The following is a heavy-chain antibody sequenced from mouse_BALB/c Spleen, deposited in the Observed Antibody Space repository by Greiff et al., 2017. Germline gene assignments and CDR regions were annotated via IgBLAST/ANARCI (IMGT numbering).Heavy chain of an antibody. CDR3: ARSDGYYAMDY. CDR2: IDPYNGGT. D-gene: IGHD2-3*01. V-gene: IGHV1S135*01. CDR1: GYSFTGYN. Sequence: EVKLQESGPELGKPGASVKISCKASGYSFTGYNMYWVKQSHRKSLEWIGYIDPYNGGTSYNQKSKGKATLTVDKSSSTAYMHLNSLTSEDSAIYYCARSDGYYAMDYWGQGTSVTVSS. J-gene: IGHJ4*01.